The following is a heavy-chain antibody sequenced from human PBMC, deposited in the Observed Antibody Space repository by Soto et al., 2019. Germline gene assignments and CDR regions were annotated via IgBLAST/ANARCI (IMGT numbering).Heavy chain of an antibody. J-gene: IGHJ6*02. CDR2: IKQDGSEK. CDR1: GFTFSSYW. Sequence: GGSLRLSCAASGFTFSSYWMSWVRQAPGKGLEWVANIKQDGSEKYYVDSVKGRFTISRDNAKNSLYLQMNSLRAEDTAVYYCARDLNSSGWRSYYGMDVWGQGTTVTVSS. CDR3: ARDLNSSGWRSYYGMDV. V-gene: IGHV3-7*05. D-gene: IGHD6-19*01.